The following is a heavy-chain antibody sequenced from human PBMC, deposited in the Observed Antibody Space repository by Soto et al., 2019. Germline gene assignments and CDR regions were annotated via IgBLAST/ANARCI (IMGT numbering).Heavy chain of an antibody. D-gene: IGHD6-19*01. CDR3: ASDRGYSSCWAFDY. V-gene: IGHV1-69*01. Sequence: QVQLVQSGAEVKKPRSSVKVSCKASGGTFSSYAISWVRHAPGQGLEWLGGIIPIFGTANYAQKFQGRVTITVDESTSTAYMELSSLRSEDTAVYSCASDRGYSSCWAFDYWGQGTLVTVSS. J-gene: IGHJ4*02. CDR2: IIPIFGTA. CDR1: GGTFSSYA.